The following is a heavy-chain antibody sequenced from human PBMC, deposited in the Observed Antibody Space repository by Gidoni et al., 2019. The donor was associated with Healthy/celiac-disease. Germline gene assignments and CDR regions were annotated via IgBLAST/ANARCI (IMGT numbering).Heavy chain of an antibody. CDR2: IYTSGST. CDR1: GGSISSGSYY. D-gene: IGHD3-22*01. J-gene: IGHJ3*01. Sequence: QVQLQESGPGLVKPSQTLSLTCIVPGGSISSGSYYWSWIRQPAVKGLECIGRIYTSGSTNYNPSHKSRVTISVDTSKNQFSLKLNSVTATDTAVYYCARDNDSSLSPWGQGTMVTVSS. CDR3: ARDNDSSLSP. V-gene: IGHV4-61*02.